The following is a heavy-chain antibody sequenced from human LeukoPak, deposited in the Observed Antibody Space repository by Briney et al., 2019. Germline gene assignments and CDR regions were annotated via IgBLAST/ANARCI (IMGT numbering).Heavy chain of an antibody. D-gene: IGHD1-26*01. V-gene: IGHV3-53*01. CDR3: TRVSGSSY. CDR1: GFTFSSYA. Sequence: GGSLRLSCAASGFTFSSYAMSWVRQAPGKGLEWVSVIYSGGSTYYADSVKGRFTISRDNSKNTLYLQMNSLRAEDTAVYYCTRVSGSSYWGQGTLVTVSS. CDR2: IYSGGST. J-gene: IGHJ4*02.